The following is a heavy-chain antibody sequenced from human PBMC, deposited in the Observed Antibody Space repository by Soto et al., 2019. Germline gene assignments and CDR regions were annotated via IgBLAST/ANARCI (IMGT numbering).Heavy chain of an antibody. Sequence: EVQLVESGGGLVQPGRSLRLSCAASGFTFDDYAMHWVRQAPGKGLEWVAGISWNSGSKRFADSVKGRFTISRDNAKNSLYLNMNSLRVEDTALYYCAKDVSAAVAGSGAVDYWGQGTLVTVSS. J-gene: IGHJ4*02. V-gene: IGHV3-9*01. D-gene: IGHD6-19*01. CDR2: ISWNSGSK. CDR3: AKDVSAAVAGSGAVDY. CDR1: GFTFDDYA.